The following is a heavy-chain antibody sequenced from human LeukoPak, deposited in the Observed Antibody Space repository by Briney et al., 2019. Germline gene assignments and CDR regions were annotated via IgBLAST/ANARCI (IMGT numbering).Heavy chain of an antibody. J-gene: IGHJ4*02. V-gene: IGHV3-48*03. CDR3: ARDGGSHYFDY. CDR2: ISSSGSTI. D-gene: IGHD1-26*01. Sequence: PGGSLRLSCAASGFTFSSYEMNWVRQAPGKGLEWVSYISSSGSTIYYADSVKSRFTISRDNAKNSLYLQMNSLRAEDTAVYYCARDGGSHYFDYWGQGTLVTVSS. CDR1: GFTFSSYE.